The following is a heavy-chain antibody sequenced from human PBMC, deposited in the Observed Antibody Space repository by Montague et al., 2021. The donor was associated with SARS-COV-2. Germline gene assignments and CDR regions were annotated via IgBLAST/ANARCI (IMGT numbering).Heavy chain of an antibody. D-gene: IGHD2-2*01. CDR2: IYYSGST. CDR1: GGSISSGGYY. Sequence: TLSLTCTVSGGSISSGGYYWSWTRQHPGKGLEWIGYIYYSGSTYYNPSLKSRVTIAVDTSKNQFSLKLSSVTAADTAVYYCATESVVPASLYYYGMDVWGQGTTVTVSS. CDR3: ATESVVPASLYYYGMDV. J-gene: IGHJ6*02. V-gene: IGHV4-31*03.